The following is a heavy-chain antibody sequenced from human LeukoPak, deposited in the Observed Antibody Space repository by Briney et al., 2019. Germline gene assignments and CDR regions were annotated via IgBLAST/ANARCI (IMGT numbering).Heavy chain of an antibody. CDR2: IYSGGST. D-gene: IGHD3-22*01. Sequence: PGRSLRLSCAASGFTVSSNYMSWVRQAPGKGLEWVSVIYSGGSTYYADSVKGRFTISRDNSKNTLYLQMNSLRAEDTAVYYCARGYYYDSSGYYWGAFDIWGQGTMVTVSS. J-gene: IGHJ3*02. V-gene: IGHV3-66*01. CDR1: GFTVSSNY. CDR3: ARGYYYDSSGYYWGAFDI.